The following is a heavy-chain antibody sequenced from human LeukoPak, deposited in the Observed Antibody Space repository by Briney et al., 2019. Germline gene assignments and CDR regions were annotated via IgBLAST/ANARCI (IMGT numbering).Heavy chain of an antibody. Sequence: GGSLRLSCSASGFTFSSYEMNWVRQAPGKGLEWVSYISSSGSTISYADSVKGRFTISRDIAKNSLYLQMNSLRAEDTAVYFCAREGALTVTKDAFDIWGQGTMVTVSS. CDR3: AREGALTVTKDAFDI. D-gene: IGHD4-17*01. CDR1: GFTFSSYE. V-gene: IGHV3-48*03. CDR2: ISSSGSTI. J-gene: IGHJ3*02.